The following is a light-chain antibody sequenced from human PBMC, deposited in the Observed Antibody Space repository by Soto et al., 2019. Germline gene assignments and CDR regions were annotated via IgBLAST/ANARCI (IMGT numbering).Light chain of an antibody. V-gene: IGKV3-15*01. CDR1: QSIGSN. CDR2: AAS. Sequence: ILMTQSPVTLSVSPGDSATLSCRASQSIGSNLAWYQQKPGQAPRLLIYAASTRVTGLPGRFSGRGSGTEFSLTNSGPQSEDFAIYYWQHYTSWPPITFGQGKRLEIK. CDR3: QHYTSWPPIT. J-gene: IGKJ5*01.